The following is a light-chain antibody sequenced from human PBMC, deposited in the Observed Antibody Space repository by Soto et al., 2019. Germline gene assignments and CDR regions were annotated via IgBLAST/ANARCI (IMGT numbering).Light chain of an antibody. CDR2: DAS. CDR3: QQYGISPGFS. CDR1: QSIGSY. J-gene: IGKJ3*01. Sequence: NVLTQSPAILSLSPGDRATLSCRASQSIGSYLAWYQQKPGQAPRLLIYDASNRATGIPARFSGSGSETEFTLTIDSLEPEDSAVYYCQQYGISPGFSFGPGTKVDIK. V-gene: IGKV3-11*01.